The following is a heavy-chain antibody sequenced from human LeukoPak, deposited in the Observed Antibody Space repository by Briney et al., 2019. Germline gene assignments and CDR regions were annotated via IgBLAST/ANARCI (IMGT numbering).Heavy chain of an antibody. D-gene: IGHD5-12*01. J-gene: IGHJ4*02. CDR1: GGSISSYY. Sequence: ETLSLTCTVSGGSISSYYWSWIRQPPGKGLEWIGYIYYSGSTNYNPSLKSRVTISVDTSKNQFSLKLSSVTAADTAVYYCARSGYSGYDYGYWGQGTLVTVSS. V-gene: IGHV4-59*01. CDR2: IYYSGST. CDR3: ARSGYSGYDYGY.